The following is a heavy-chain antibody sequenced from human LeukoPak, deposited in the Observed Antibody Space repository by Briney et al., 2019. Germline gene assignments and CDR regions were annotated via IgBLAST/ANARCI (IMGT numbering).Heavy chain of an antibody. CDR1: GFTFSSYA. Sequence: GGSLRLTCAASGFTFSSYAMSWVRQAPGKGLEWVSAISGSGGSTYYADSVKGRFTISRDNSKNTLYLQMNSLRAEDTAVYYCASVYGSGSYSRYYWGQGTLVTVSS. D-gene: IGHD3-10*01. CDR3: ASVYGSGSYSRYY. V-gene: IGHV3-23*01. J-gene: IGHJ4*02. CDR2: ISGSGGST.